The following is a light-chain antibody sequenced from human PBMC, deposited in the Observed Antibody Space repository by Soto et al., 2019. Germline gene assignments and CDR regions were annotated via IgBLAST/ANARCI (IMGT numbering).Light chain of an antibody. CDR2: GAS. J-gene: IGKJ4*01. CDR1: QSVSSGY. V-gene: IGKV3-20*01. CDR3: QQYATSPRLT. Sequence: EIVLTQSPGTLSLSPGERVTLSCRASQSVSSGYLAWYQQKPGQAPRLVIYGASSRPTGIPDRFSGSGSGTDFTLTISRLEPEAFAVYYCQQYATSPRLTFGGGTKVEIK.